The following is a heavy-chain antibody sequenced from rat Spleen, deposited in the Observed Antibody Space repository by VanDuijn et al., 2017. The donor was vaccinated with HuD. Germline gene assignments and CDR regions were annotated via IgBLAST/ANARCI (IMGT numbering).Heavy chain of an antibody. J-gene: IGHJ2*01. Sequence: EVQLVESGGGLVQPGRSMELSCAASGFIFSNFGMAWVRQAPKKGLEWVAYITYDSVASYYRDSVKGRFSVSRDNAKSTLYLQMDSLRSEDTATYYCTTGTTRVPFDYWGQGVMVTVSS. CDR2: ITYDSVAS. CDR3: TTGTTRVPFDY. V-gene: IGHV5-20*01. D-gene: IGHD1-4*01. CDR1: GFIFSNFG.